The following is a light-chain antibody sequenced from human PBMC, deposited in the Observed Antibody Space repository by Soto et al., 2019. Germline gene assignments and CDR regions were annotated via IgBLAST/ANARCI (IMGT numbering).Light chain of an antibody. CDR3: QQYSTSLT. CDR2: GAS. J-gene: IGKJ4*02. Sequence: EILMTQSPATLSVSPGERVILSCRASQSVGSTLAWYQQKPGQAPRLLIRGASTRATGVPARFSGSGSGTEFTLNIGSLQSEDFAVYYCQQYSTSLTFGGGTTLEIK. CDR1: QSVGST. V-gene: IGKV3-15*01.